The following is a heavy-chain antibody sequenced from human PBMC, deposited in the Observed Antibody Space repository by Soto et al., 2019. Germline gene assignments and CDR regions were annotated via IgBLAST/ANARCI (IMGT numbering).Heavy chain of an antibody. CDR1: GGTFSSYA. V-gene: IGHV1-69*01. Sequence: QVQLVQSGAEVKKHGSSVKVSCKASGGTFSSYAISWVRQAPGQGLEWMGGIITIFGTANYAQKFQGRVTITADESTSTAYMELSSLRSEDTAVYYCATTAHQLLLYNWFEPWGQGTLVTVSS. D-gene: IGHD6-6*01. CDR3: ATTAHQLLLYNWFEP. J-gene: IGHJ5*02. CDR2: IITIFGTA.